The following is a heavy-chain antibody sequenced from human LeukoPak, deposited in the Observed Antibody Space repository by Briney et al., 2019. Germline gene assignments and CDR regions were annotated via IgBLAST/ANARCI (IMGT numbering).Heavy chain of an antibody. D-gene: IGHD3-10*01. V-gene: IGHV3-11*01. CDR2: ISHIGDII. CDR1: GFTFNDFY. Sequence: GGSLRLSCAASGFTFNDFYMTWIRQAPGKGLEWVSYISHIGDIIYYADSVRGRFTISRDNAKNSLYLQMNSLRAEDTAVYYCARVGVGTLVRGVSYWYFDLWGRGTLVTVSS. J-gene: IGHJ2*01. CDR3: ARVGVGTLVRGVSYWYFDL.